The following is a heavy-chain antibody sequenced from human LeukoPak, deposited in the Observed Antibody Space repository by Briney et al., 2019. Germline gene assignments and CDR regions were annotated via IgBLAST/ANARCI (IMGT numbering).Heavy chain of an antibody. D-gene: IGHD5-12*01. Sequence: SSETLSLTCTVFGGPISSGGYYWSWIRQHPGKGLEWIGYIYYSGSTYYNPSLKSRVTISVDTSKNQFSLKLSSVTAADTAVYYCARGGGYSGYDLGDFDYWGQGTLVTVSS. J-gene: IGHJ4*02. CDR1: GGPISSGGYY. CDR3: ARGGGYSGYDLGDFDY. V-gene: IGHV4-31*03. CDR2: IYYSGST.